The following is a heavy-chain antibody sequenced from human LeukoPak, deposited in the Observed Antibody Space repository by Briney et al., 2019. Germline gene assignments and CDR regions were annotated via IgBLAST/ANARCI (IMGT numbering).Heavy chain of an antibody. CDR2: IFYTGST. J-gene: IGHJ4*02. Sequence: SETLSLTCAVYGGSFSGYYWSWIRQPPGKGLEWIGSIFYTGSTYYTPSLESRLTISVDTSKNQFSLKLSSVTAADTAVYFCAESADYYGSSGYFTHFSGWGQGTLVTVSS. CDR1: GGSFSGYY. V-gene: IGHV4-34*12. CDR3: AESADYYGSSGYFTHFSG. D-gene: IGHD3-22*01.